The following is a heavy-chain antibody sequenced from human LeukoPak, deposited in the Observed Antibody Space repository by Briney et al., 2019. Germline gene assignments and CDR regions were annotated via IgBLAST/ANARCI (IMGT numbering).Heavy chain of an antibody. CDR2: IFYSGST. CDR1: GGSMSSYY. V-gene: IGHV4-59*01. Sequence: SETLSLTCAVSGGSMSSYYWSWIRQPPGKGLEWIGYIFYSGSTDYNPSLRSRVTISVDTSKNQFSLKLTPVTAADTAVYYCARQRIAVTFDYWGQGTLVTVSS. CDR3: ARQRIAVTFDY. D-gene: IGHD6-19*01. J-gene: IGHJ4*02.